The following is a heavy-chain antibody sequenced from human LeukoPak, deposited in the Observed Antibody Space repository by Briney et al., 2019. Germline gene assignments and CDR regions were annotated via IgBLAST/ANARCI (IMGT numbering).Heavy chain of an antibody. J-gene: IGHJ4*02. CDR3: ARGPRGYTYGLDDY. CDR1: GFTFSSYS. CDR2: ITASGTAM. Sequence: QPGGSLRLSCAGSGFTFSSYSMNWVRQAPGKGLEWVTHITASGTAMFYADSVKGRFTISRDNAKNSLYLQMNSLRDEDTAVYYCARGPRGYTYGLDDYWGQGTLVTVSS. V-gene: IGHV3-48*02. D-gene: IGHD5-18*01.